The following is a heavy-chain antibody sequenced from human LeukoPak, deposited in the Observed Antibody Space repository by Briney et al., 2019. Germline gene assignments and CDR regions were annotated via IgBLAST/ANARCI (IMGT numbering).Heavy chain of an antibody. CDR3: ARWGTVTTPLDY. CDR2: MNPNSGNT. Sequence: ASVKVSCKASGYTFTSYGISWVRQATGQGLEWMGWMNPNSGNTGYAQKFQGRVTMTRNTSISTAYMELSSLRSEDTAVYYCARWGTVTTPLDYWGQGTLVTVSS. J-gene: IGHJ4*02. D-gene: IGHD4-17*01. CDR1: GYTFTSYG. V-gene: IGHV1-8*02.